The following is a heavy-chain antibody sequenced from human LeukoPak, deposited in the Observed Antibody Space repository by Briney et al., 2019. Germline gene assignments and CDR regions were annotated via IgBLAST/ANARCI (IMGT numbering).Heavy chain of an antibody. CDR1: GYTFTGYY. V-gene: IGHV1-2*02. Sequence: VASVKVSCKASGYTFTGYYMHWVRQAPGQGLEWMGWINPNSGGTNYAQKFQGRVTMTRDMSTSTVYMELSSLRSEDTAVYYCARLNRNSSGWYPGDYWGQGTLVTVSS. CDR2: INPNSGGT. CDR3: ARLNRNSSGWYPGDY. J-gene: IGHJ4*02. D-gene: IGHD6-19*01.